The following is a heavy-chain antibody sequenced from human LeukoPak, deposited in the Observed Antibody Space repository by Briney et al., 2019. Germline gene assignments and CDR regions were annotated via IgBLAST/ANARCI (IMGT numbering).Heavy chain of an antibody. V-gene: IGHV4-34*01. J-gene: IGHJ4*02. CDR3: AREGPPPSYYYGSSGYHTPFDY. CDR2: INHSGST. D-gene: IGHD3-22*01. CDR1: GGSISSYY. Sequence: SETLSLTCTVSGGSISSYYWSWIRQPPGKGLEWIGEINHSGSTNYNPSLKSRVTISVDTSKNQFSLKLSSVTAADTAVYYCAREGPPPSYYYGSSGYHTPFDYWGQGTLVTVSS.